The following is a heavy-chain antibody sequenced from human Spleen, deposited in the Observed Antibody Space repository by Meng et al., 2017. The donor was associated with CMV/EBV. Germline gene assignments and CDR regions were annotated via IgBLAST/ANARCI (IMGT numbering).Heavy chain of an antibody. CDR1: GYTFNGYY. CDR2: VNPDSGTT. D-gene: IGHD1/OR15-1a*01. Sequence: ALVKVSCKASGYTFNGYYIHWVRQAPGQGLEWMGWVNPDSGTTNYAQKFQGRVTMTRDTSISTAYMGLSRLRSDDTAVYYCAGPITGTDYGMDVWGQGTTVTVSS. CDR3: AGPITGTDYGMDV. J-gene: IGHJ6*02. V-gene: IGHV1-2*02.